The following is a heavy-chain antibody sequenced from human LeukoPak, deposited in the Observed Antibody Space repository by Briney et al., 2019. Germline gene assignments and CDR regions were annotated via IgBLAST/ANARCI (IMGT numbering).Heavy chain of an antibody. D-gene: IGHD3-22*01. CDR1: GFTFSSYW. Sequence: PGGSLRLSCAASGFTFSSYWMSWVRQAPGKGLEWVANIKQDGSEKYYVDSVKGRFTISRDNAKNSLYLQMNSLRAEDTAVYYCASRMYYYDSSGRGVYWGQGTLVTVS. V-gene: IGHV3-7*01. CDR3: ASRMYYYDSSGRGVY. CDR2: IKQDGSEK. J-gene: IGHJ4*02.